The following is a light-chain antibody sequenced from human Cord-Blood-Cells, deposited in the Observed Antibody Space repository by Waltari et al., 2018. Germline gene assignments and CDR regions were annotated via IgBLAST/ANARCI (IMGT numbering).Light chain of an antibody. V-gene: IGKV1-33*01. CDR1: QDISNY. Sequence: DIQMTQSPSSLPASVGDRDPITCQASQDISNYLNWYQQKPGKAPKLLIYDASNLETGVPSRVSGSGSGTEFNFTISSLQPEDIATYYCQQYDNRPPYTFGQGTKLEIK. CDR3: QQYDNRPPYT. CDR2: DAS. J-gene: IGKJ2*01.